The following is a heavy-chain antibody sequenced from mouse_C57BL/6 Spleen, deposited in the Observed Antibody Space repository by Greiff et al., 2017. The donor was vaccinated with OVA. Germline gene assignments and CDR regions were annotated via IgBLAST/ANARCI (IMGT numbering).Heavy chain of an antibody. CDR1: GFTFSSYG. J-gene: IGHJ2*01. CDR3: ARHRDYYGSPYFDY. V-gene: IGHV5-6*01. CDR2: ISSGGSYT. Sequence: EVQRVESGGDLVKPGGSLKLSCAASGFTFSSYGMSWVRQTPDKRLEWVATISSGGSYTYYPDSVKGRFTISRDNAKNTLYLQMSSLKSEDTAMYYCARHRDYYGSPYFDYWGQGTTLTVSS. D-gene: IGHD1-1*01.